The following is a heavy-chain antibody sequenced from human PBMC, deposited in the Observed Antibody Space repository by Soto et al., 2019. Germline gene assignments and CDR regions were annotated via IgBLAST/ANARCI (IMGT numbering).Heavy chain of an antibody. Sequence: QVQLVQSGAEVKKPGASVKVSCKASGYTLIMYYIHWMRQAPGQGLEWMGLINPSGGSTTYAQKFQGRVNMNRDTSTSTVYMDLSSLRSEDTAVYYCARSPYSSGYYYAIDYWGQGTQVTVSS. D-gene: IGHD3-22*01. J-gene: IGHJ4*02. CDR3: ARSPYSSGYYYAIDY. CDR1: GYTLIMYY. CDR2: INPSGGST. V-gene: IGHV1-46*01.